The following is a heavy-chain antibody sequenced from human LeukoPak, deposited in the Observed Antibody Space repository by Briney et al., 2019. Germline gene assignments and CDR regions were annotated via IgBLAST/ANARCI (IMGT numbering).Heavy chain of an antibody. D-gene: IGHD4-23*01. J-gene: IGHJ5*02. V-gene: IGHV1-46*01. CDR2: INPSGGST. Sequence: ASVKVSCKASVYTFTSYYMHWVRQAPGQGLEWMGIINPSGGSTSYAQKFQGRVTMTRDMSTSTDYMELSSLRSEDTAVYYCARDNSVEDTAWWFDPWGQGTLVTVSS. CDR3: ARDNSVEDTAWWFDP. CDR1: VYTFTSYY.